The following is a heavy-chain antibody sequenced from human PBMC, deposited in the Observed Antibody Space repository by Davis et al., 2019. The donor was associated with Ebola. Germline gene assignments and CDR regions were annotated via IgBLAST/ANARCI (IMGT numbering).Heavy chain of an antibody. J-gene: IGHJ2*01. CDR3: ARQRGGLRIWYFDL. V-gene: IGHV4-39*01. CDR2: IYYSGIT. CDR1: GVSFTFY. D-gene: IGHD4-17*01. Sequence: MPSETLSLTCAVYGVSFTFYWGWIRQPPRKGLEWIGSIYYSGITYYNPSLKSRVTISVDTSKNQFSLKLSSMTAADTAVYYCARQRGGLRIWYFDLWGRGTLVTVSS.